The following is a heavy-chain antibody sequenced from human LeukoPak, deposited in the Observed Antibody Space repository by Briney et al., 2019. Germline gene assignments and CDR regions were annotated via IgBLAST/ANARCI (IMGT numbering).Heavy chain of an antibody. CDR2: IRCDGNSE. J-gene: IGHJ4*02. V-gene: IGHV3-30*02. CDR1: GFTFSSCG. CDR3: AKDLGY. Sequence: PGGSLRLSCAASGFTFSSCGLHWVRQAPGKGLGWVAFIRCDGNSENYAEFVKGRFTISRDNSKNTLYLQMNSLTVEDTAVYYCAKDLGYWGQGTLATVSS.